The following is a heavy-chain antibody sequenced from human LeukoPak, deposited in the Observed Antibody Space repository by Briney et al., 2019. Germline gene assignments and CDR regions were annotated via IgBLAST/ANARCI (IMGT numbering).Heavy chain of an antibody. J-gene: IGHJ4*02. CDR1: GYTFTGYY. Sequence: ASVKVSCKASGYTFTGYYMHWVRQAPGQGLEWMGWINPNSGGTNYAQKFQGRVTMTRNTSISTAYMELSSLRSEDTAVYYCARGASHYYGSGSYPDYWGQGTLVTVSS. D-gene: IGHD3-10*01. V-gene: IGHV1-2*02. CDR3: ARGASHYYGSGSYPDY. CDR2: INPNSGGT.